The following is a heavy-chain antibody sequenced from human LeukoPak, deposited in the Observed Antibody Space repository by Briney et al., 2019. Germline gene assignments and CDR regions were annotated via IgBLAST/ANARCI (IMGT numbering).Heavy chain of an antibody. D-gene: IGHD3-9*01. CDR3: ARGRVLRYSDWLSTDFDY. J-gene: IGHJ4*02. V-gene: IGHV3-64*01. CDR1: GFTFSSYA. CDR2: ISSNGGST. Sequence: GGSLRLSCAASGFTFSSYAMHWVRQAPGQGLEYVSAISSNGGSTYYANSVKGRFTISRDNSKNTLYLQMGSLRAEDMAVYYCARGRVLRYSDWLSTDFDYWGQGTLVTVSS.